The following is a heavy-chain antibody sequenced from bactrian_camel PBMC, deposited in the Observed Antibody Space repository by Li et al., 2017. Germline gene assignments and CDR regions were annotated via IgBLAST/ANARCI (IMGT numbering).Heavy chain of an antibody. J-gene: IGHJ4*01. CDR1: GYTGSNSC. CDR2: MFGGIGNT. V-gene: IGHV3-2*01. D-gene: IGHD3*01. Sequence: HAQLVESGGGLVHPGESLTLSCAASGYTGSNSCMGWFRQAPGKEREGVAMFGGIGNTPYADSVKGRFTISKDNAKKTLYLQMNSLKPEDTAMYYCATGRWDRCFQYDFNHFGQGTQVTVS.